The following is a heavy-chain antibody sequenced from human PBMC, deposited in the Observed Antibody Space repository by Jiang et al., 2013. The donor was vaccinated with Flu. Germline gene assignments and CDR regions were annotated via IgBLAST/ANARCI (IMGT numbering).Heavy chain of an antibody. CDR1: GFSLSTSGVG. D-gene: IGHD6-13*01. CDR3: AHRRADSSSWYRVEWFDP. Sequence: KPTQTLTLTCTFSGFSLSTSGVGVGWIRQPPGKALEWLALIYWDDDKRYSPSLKSRLTITKDTSKNQVVLTMTNMDPVDTATYYCAHRRADSSSWYRVEWFDPGAREPWSPSPQ. J-gene: IGHJ5*02. CDR2: IYWDDDK. V-gene: IGHV2-5*02.